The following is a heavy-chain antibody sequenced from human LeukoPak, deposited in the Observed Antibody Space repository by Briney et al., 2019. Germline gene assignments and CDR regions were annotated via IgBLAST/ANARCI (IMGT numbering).Heavy chain of an antibody. CDR2: IYPGDSDT. Sequence: GESLKISCKGSGYSFTSYWIGWVRQMPRKGLEWMGIIYPGDSDTRYSPSFQGQVTISADKSISTAYLQWSSLKASDTAMYYCARGLYDSSGYSYNWFDPWGQGTLVTVSS. V-gene: IGHV5-51*01. J-gene: IGHJ5*02. CDR3: ARGLYDSSGYSYNWFDP. CDR1: GYSFTSYW. D-gene: IGHD3-22*01.